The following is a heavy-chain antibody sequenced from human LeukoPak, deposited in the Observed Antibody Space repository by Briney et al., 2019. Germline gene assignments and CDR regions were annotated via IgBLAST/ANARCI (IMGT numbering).Heavy chain of an antibody. CDR2: IYYSGAT. J-gene: IGHJ4*02. D-gene: IGHD3-10*01. CDR3: ARFGITVVRGGKYYFDY. V-gene: IGHV4-59*08. Sequence: SETLSLTCTVSGGSNSNYYWSWIRQPPGKGLEWIGHIYYSGATKYNPSLKSRITISVDTSKNQFSLMLSSVTAADTAVYYCARFGITVVRGGKYYFDYWGQGTLVTVSS. CDR1: GGSNSNYY.